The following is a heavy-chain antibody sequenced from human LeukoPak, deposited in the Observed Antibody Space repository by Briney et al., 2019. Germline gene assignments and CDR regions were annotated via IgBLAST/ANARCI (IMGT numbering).Heavy chain of an antibody. J-gene: IGHJ6*04. Sequence: GGSLRLSCAASGFTFSNYSMNRVRQAPGKGLEWVSSISSSSYIYYADSVEGRFTISRDNAKNSLSLQMNSLRAEDTAVYYCARDGAPIVVVPAGRRTYSMVVWGKGTTVTVPS. CDR1: GFTFSNYS. CDR3: ARDGAPIVVVPAGRRTYSMVV. D-gene: IGHD2-2*01. CDR2: ISSSSYI. V-gene: IGHV3-21*01.